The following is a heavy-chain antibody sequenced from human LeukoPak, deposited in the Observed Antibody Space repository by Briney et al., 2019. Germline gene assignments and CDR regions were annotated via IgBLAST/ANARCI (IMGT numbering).Heavy chain of an antibody. D-gene: IGHD6-13*01. CDR2: IYYSGST. Sequence: PSETLSLTCTVSGGSISSNYWSWIRQPPGKGLEWIGYIYYSGSTNYNPSLKSRLTISVDTSENQFSLKLSSVTAADTAVYYCARSYSSSWYWFDPWGQGTLVTVSS. CDR1: GGSISSNY. V-gene: IGHV4-59*08. CDR3: ARSYSSSWYWFDP. J-gene: IGHJ5*02.